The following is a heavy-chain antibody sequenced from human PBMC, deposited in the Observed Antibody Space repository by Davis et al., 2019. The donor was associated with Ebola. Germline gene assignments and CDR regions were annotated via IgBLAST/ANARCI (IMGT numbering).Heavy chain of an antibody. CDR3: ARGREDYLDY. CDR2: ISSDGRNK. Sequence: PGGSLRLSCAASGFTLSIYTMHWVRQAPGKGLEWVAAISSDGRNKHYADSVRGRVGISRDTSKDTLYLPMSGLRAEDTAVYYCARGREDYLDYWGQGTLVTVSS. CDR1: GFTLSIYT. V-gene: IGHV3-30*09. D-gene: IGHD1-26*01. J-gene: IGHJ4*02.